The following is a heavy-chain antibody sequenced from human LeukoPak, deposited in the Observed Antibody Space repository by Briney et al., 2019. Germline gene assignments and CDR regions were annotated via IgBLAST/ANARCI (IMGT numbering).Heavy chain of an antibody. D-gene: IGHD5-12*01. CDR3: VKAIVPTTRPFDA. CDR1: GFAFGKYD. J-gene: IGHJ4*02. CDR2: ISGGGINT. Sequence: GGSLRLSCAASGFAFGKYDMSWVRQAPGKGLEWVSFISGGGINTYYAASVKGRFTISWDTSKNTLFLQMSSLRGDDTAVYYCVKAIVPTTRPFDAWGQGTPVTVSS. V-gene: IGHV3-23*01.